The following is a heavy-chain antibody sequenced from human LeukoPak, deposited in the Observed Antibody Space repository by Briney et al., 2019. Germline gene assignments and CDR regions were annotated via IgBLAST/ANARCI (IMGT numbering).Heavy chain of an antibody. CDR2: IKRDRSEK. CDR1: GFTFSTYW. Sequence: GGSLRLSCAASGFTFSTYWMTWVRQAPGKGLEWVANIKRDRSEKYYVESVKGRFTISRDNAKNSLYLQMSSLRAEDTAVYYCARSGYYYDSSYMDVWGKGTTVTVSS. V-gene: IGHV3-7*01. CDR3: ARSGYYYDSSYMDV. J-gene: IGHJ6*03. D-gene: IGHD3-22*01.